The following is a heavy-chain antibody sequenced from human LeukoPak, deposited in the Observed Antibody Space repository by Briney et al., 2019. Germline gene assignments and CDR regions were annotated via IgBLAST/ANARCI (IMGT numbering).Heavy chain of an antibody. D-gene: IGHD3-10*01. Sequence: GWSLRVSSAGSGYTFSTYARHWVRQAPGKGLEWGAVISYDGTNKYYADSVKGRFTISRDNSKNSLYLQMNSLRPEDTAVYFCARDPYYQLQRGYFDYWGQGTLVTVSS. CDR2: ISYDGTNK. V-gene: IGHV3-30*04. J-gene: IGHJ4*02. CDR1: GYTFSTYA. CDR3: ARDPYYQLQRGYFDY.